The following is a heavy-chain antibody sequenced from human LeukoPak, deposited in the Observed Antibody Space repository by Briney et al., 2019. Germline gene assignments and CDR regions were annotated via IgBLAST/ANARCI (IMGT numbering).Heavy chain of an antibody. J-gene: IGHJ4*02. V-gene: IGHV5-51*01. Sequence: GESLKISCKGSGYSFTRYWIGWVRQMPGNGLEWMGIIYPGDSDTRYSPSFQGQVTISADKSISTAYLQWSSLKASDTAMYYGARHPRIAAAEIDYWGQGTLVTVSS. CDR1: GYSFTRYW. D-gene: IGHD6-13*01. CDR3: ARHPRIAAAEIDY. CDR2: IYPGDSDT.